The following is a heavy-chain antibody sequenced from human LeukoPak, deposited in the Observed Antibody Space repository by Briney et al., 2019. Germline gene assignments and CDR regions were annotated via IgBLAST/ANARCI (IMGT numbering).Heavy chain of an antibody. CDR3: AFAGGHYSGRYYYGMDV. V-gene: IGHV1-69*04. Sequence: ASVKVSCKASGGTFSSYAISWVRQAPGQGLEWMGRIIPILGIANYAQKFQGRVTITADKSTSTAYMELSSLRSEDTAVYYCAFAGGHYSGRYYYGMDVWGQGTTVTVSS. CDR1: GGTFSSYA. CDR2: IIPILGIA. D-gene: IGHD5-12*01. J-gene: IGHJ6*02.